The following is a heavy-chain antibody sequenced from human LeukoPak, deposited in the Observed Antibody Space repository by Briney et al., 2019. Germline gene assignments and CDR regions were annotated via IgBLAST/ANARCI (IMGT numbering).Heavy chain of an antibody. J-gene: IGHJ4*02. CDR2: IYYSGST. D-gene: IGHD1-7*01. Sequence: SETLSLTCTVSGGSISNYYWSWIRQPPGKGLEWIGYIYYSGSTNYNPSLKSRVTISADTSKNQFPLKLSSVTAADTAAYYFAAGNYYFDYWGQGTLVTVSS. V-gene: IGHV4-59*01. CDR1: GGSISNYY. CDR3: AAGNYYFDY.